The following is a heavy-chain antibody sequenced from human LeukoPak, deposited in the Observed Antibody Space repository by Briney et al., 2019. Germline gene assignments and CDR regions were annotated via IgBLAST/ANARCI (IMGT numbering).Heavy chain of an antibody. CDR3: AKDSVDYDILTGYDYFDN. J-gene: IGHJ4*02. Sequence: GRSLRLSCAASGFTFSSYGMHWVRQAPGKGLEWVAVISYDGSNKYYADSVKGRFTISRDNSKNTLYLQMNSLRAEDTAVYYCAKDSVDYDILTGYDYFDNWGQGTLVTVSS. CDR1: GFTFSSYG. V-gene: IGHV3-30*18. D-gene: IGHD3-9*01. CDR2: ISYDGSNK.